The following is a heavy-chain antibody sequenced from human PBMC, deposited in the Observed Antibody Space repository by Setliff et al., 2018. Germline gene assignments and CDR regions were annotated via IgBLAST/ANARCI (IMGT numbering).Heavy chain of an antibody. V-gene: IGHV4-39*01. CDR3: ARAAGYSSSWYHYYYGMDV. D-gene: IGHD6-13*01. CDR1: GGSISSSSYY. Sequence: PSETLSLTCTVSGGSISSSSYYWGWIRLPPGKRLEWIGTIYYSGSTYYNPSLKSRVTISVDTSKNQFPLKLSSVTAADTAVYYCARAAGYSSSWYHYYYGMDVWGQGTTVTVSS. J-gene: IGHJ6*02. CDR2: IYYSGST.